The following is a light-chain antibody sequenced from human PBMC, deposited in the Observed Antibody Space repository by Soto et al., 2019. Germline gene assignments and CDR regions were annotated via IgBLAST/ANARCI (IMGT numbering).Light chain of an antibody. CDR2: SNN. CDR3: AAWDDSLSVV. J-gene: IGLJ2*01. V-gene: IGLV1-47*02. CDR1: SSNIGSNY. Sequence: QSVLTQPPSASGTPGQRVTISCSGSSSNIGSNYVYWYQQLLGTAPKLLIYSNNQRPSGVPDRFSGSKSGTSASLAISGLRSEDEADYYCAAWDDSLSVVFGGGTKVTVL.